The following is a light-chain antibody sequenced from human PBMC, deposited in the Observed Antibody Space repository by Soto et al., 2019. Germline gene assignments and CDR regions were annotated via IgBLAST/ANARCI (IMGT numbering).Light chain of an antibody. V-gene: IGLV1-40*01. J-gene: IGLJ2*01. CDR3: QSYDSSLSGVV. CDR1: NSNLGTGYD. Sequence: QSVLTQPPSVSGAPGQRVTISCTGSNSNLGTGYDVHWYQLLTGTAPKLLIYGNINRPSGVPDRFSGSRSGSSASLAISGLQDEDEADYYYQSYDSSLSGVVFGGGTKVTVL. CDR2: GNI.